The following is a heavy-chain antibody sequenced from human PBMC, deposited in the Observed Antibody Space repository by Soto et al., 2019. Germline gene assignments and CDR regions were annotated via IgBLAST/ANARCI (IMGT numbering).Heavy chain of an antibody. CDR1: GFTFSNYW. V-gene: IGHV3-7*01. D-gene: IGHD4-17*01. CDR3: AREDGDNDAFDY. Sequence: EVQLVESVGGLVQPGGSLGLSCTASGFTFSNYWMSWVRQAPGKGLEWVANIKQDGSEKYYVDSVKGRFTISRDNAKNSLYLQMNSLRAEDTAVYYCAREDGDNDAFDYWGQGTLVTVSS. CDR2: IKQDGSEK. J-gene: IGHJ4*02.